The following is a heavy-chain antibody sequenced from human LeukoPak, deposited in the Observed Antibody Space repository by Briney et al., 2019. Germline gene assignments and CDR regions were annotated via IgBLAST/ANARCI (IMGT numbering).Heavy chain of an antibody. D-gene: IGHD1-26*01. V-gene: IGHV1-24*01. CDR3: ATIVGANNAVRALRYYFDY. J-gene: IGHJ4*02. Sequence: GASAKVSCKVSGYTLTELSMNWVRQAPGKGLEWMGGFDPEDGETIYAQKFQGRVTMTEDTSTDTAYMELSSLRSEDTAVYYCATIVGANNAVRALRYYFDYWGQGTLVTVSS. CDR2: FDPEDGET. CDR1: GYTLTELS.